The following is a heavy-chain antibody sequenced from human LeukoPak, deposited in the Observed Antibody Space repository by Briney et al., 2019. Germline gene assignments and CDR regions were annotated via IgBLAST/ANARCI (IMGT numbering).Heavy chain of an antibody. CDR3: ARGGELLGYYFDY. CDR1: GYSISSGYY. J-gene: IGHJ4*02. Sequence: SETLSLTCTVSGYSISSGYYWGWIRQPPGKGLGWIGSIYHSGSTYYNPSLKSRVTISVDTSKNQFSLKLSSVTAADTAVYYCARGGELLGYYFDYWGQGTLVAVSS. CDR2: IYHSGST. V-gene: IGHV4-38-2*02. D-gene: IGHD1-26*01.